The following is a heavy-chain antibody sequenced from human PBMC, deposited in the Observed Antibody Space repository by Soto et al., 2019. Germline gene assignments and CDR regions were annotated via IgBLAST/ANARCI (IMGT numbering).Heavy chain of an antibody. CDR2: IIPIFGTA. CDR3: ARDVFGAAGTCYYYGMDV. J-gene: IGHJ6*02. CDR1: GGTFSSYA. Sequence: SVKVSCKASGGTFSSYAISWVRQAPGQGLEWMGGIIPIFGTANYAQKFQGRVTITADKSASTAYMELSSLRSEDTAVYYCARDVFGAAGTCYYYGMDVWGQGTTVTVSS. V-gene: IGHV1-69*06. D-gene: IGHD6-13*01.